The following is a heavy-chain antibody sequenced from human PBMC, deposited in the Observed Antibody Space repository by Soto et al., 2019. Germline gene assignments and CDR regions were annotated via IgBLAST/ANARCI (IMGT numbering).Heavy chain of an antibody. Sequence: QMQLQESGPRLVKPSETLSLTCTVSGDSVSTGYWSWIRQPPGKGLEWIGFMYFGGSFNYNPSLTSRVTIAVXTXENQFSMKLTSVTAADTAVYYCARSYYDTTGFAVDPWGQGTLVTVSS. D-gene: IGHD3-22*01. J-gene: IGHJ5*02. CDR1: GDSVSTGY. CDR2: MYFGGSF. CDR3: ARSYYDTTGFAVDP. V-gene: IGHV4-59*02.